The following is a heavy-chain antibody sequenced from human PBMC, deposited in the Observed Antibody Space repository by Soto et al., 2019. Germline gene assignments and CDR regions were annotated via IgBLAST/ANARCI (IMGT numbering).Heavy chain of an antibody. CDR2: ISSSSSTI. D-gene: IGHD4-17*01. V-gene: IGHV3-48*01. Sequence: PGGSLRLSCAASGFTFSSYSMNWVRQAPGKGLEWVSYISSSSSTIYYADSVRGRFTISRDNAENSLYLQMNSLRAEDTAVYYCSRDRVTTVPATKVGYYYYMDVWGKGTTVTVSS. CDR3: SRDRVTTVPATKVGYYYYMDV. J-gene: IGHJ6*03. CDR1: GFTFSSYS.